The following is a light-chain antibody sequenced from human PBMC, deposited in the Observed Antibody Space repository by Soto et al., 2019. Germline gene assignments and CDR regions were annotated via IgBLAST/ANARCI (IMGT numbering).Light chain of an antibody. CDR1: QSISSW. V-gene: IGKV1-5*03. J-gene: IGKJ4*01. CDR2: KAS. Sequence: DIQMTQSPSTLSASVGDRVTITCRASQSISSWLAWYQQKPGKAPKLLIYKASSLESGVPSRVSGSGSGTEFTLTISSLQPDDFATYYCQQYHTYPLTFGGGTKVEIK. CDR3: QQYHTYPLT.